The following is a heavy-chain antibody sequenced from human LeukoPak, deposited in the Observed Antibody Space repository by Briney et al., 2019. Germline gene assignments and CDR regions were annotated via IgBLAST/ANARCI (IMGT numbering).Heavy chain of an antibody. J-gene: IGHJ4*02. CDR2: TSSSGSTI. D-gene: IGHD2-2*01. CDR1: GFTFSDYY. CDR3: ARVDCISTRCSPSTYYFDS. Sequence: GGSLRLSCAASGFTFSDYYMSWIRQAPGKGLEWVSYTSSSGSTIYYADSVKGRFTISRDNAKTSLYLQMNSLRAEDTAVCYCARVDCISTRCSPSTYYFDSWGQGTLVTVSS. V-gene: IGHV3-11*01.